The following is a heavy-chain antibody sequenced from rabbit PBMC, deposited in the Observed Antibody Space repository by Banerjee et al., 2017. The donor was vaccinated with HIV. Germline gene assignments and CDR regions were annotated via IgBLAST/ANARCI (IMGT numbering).Heavy chain of an antibody. Sequence: QSLEESGGDLVKPGASLTLTCTASGIDFSSGYGMCWVRQAPGKGLEWIACIYAGNGGTTWYASWAKGRFTVSRTSSTTVTLQMTSLTAADTATYFCARDLAGVTGWNFNLWGQGTLVTVS. CDR3: ARDLAGVTGWNFNL. CDR2: IYAGNGGTT. D-gene: IGHD4-1*01. V-gene: IGHV1S40*01. J-gene: IGHJ4*01. CDR1: GIDFSSGYG.